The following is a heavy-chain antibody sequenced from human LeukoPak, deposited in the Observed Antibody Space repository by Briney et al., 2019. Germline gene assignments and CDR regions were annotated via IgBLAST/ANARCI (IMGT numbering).Heavy chain of an antibody. J-gene: IGHJ6*03. D-gene: IGHD1-26*01. CDR3: ARTGSYHLTLYYYYYMDV. CDR1: GGSISSGDCD. V-gene: IGHV4-39*01. Sequence: PSETLSLTCSVSGGSISSGDCDWGWNRQPPGKGLEWIGTIYSRGSTYYNPSLTSRVSISVDTSNNQFSLKLRSVTAADTAVYYCARTGSYHLTLYYYYYMDVWGKGTTVTVSS. CDR2: IYSRGST.